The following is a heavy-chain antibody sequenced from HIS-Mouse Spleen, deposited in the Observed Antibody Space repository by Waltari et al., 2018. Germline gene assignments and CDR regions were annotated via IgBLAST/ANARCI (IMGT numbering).Heavy chain of an antibody. CDR3: AREIPYSSSWYDWYFDL. Sequence: QLQLQESGPGLVKPSETLSLTCTVSGGSISSSSYYWGWIRQPPGKGLEWIGSVDYRGSTYYTPSLKSRVTISVDTSKTQFSLKLSSVTAADTAVYYCAREIPYSSSWYDWYFDLWGRGTLVTVSS. J-gene: IGHJ2*01. CDR1: GGSISSSSYY. CDR2: VDYRGST. V-gene: IGHV4-39*07. D-gene: IGHD6-13*01.